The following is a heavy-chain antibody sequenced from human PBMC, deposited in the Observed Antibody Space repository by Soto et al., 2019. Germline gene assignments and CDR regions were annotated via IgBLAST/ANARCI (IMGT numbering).Heavy chain of an antibody. CDR3: ARHATRFSGFDI. CDR2: IYHSGST. CDR1: GESFNCHY. J-gene: IGHJ3*02. Sequence: SETLSLTCAIYGESFNCHYFSWTRQSPGKGLEWIGEIYHSGSTNYNPSLKSRVTISVDTSKNQFSLKLSSVTAADTAVYDCARHATRFSGFDIWGQGTMVTVSS. D-gene: IGHD3-3*01. V-gene: IGHV4-34*01.